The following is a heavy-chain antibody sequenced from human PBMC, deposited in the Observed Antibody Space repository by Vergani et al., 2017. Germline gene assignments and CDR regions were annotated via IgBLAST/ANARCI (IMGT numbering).Heavy chain of an antibody. J-gene: IGHJ4*02. V-gene: IGHV2-70*01. Sequence: QVTLRESGPALVKPTQTLTLTCTFSGFSLSTSGMCVSWIRQPPGKALEWLALIDWDDDKYYSISLKTRLTISKDTSKNQVVLTMTNMDPVDTATYYCVRMYGSWSDGFFDSWGQGTLVIVSS. CDR3: VRMYGSWSDGFFDS. CDR2: IDWDDDK. D-gene: IGHD3-10*01. CDR1: GFSLSTSGMC.